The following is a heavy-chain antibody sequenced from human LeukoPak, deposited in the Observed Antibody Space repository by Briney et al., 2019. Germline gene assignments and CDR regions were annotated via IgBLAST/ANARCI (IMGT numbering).Heavy chain of an antibody. CDR1: GYTFTSYD. J-gene: IGHJ6*02. V-gene: IGHV1-8*01. CDR3: ARARSTYYDFWSGYYNNYYGMDV. CDR2: MNPNSGNT. Sequence: ASVKVSCKASGYTFTSYDINWVRQATGQGLEWMGWMNPNSGNTGYAQKFQGRVTITRNTSISTAYMELSSLRSEDTAVYYCARARSTYYDFWSGYYNNYYGMDVWGQGTTVTVSS. D-gene: IGHD3-3*01.